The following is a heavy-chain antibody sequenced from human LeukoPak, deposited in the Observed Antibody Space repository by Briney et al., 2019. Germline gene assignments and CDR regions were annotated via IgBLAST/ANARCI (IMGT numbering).Heavy chain of an antibody. CDR2: INHSGST. CDR1: GGSFSGYY. CDR3: ARGVEAAAVDYYYYMDV. V-gene: IGHV4-34*01. J-gene: IGHJ6*03. D-gene: IGHD6-13*01. Sequence: PSETLSLTCAVYGGSFSGYYWSWIRQPLGKGLEWIGEINHSGSTNYNPSLKSRVTISVDTSKNQFSLKLSSVTAADTAVYYCARGVEAAAVDYYYYMDVWGKGTTVTVSS.